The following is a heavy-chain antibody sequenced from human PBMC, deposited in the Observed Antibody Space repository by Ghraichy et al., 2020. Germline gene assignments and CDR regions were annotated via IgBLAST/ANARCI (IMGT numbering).Heavy chain of an antibody. Sequence: SETLSLTCTVSGGSISSYYWSWIRQPPGKGLEWIGYIYYSGSTNYNPSLKSRVTISVDTSKNQFSLKLSSVTAADTAVYYCARGIAAAGDYYYYGMDVWGQGTTVTVSS. CDR1: GGSISSYY. D-gene: IGHD6-13*01. CDR3: ARGIAAAGDYYYYGMDV. V-gene: IGHV4-59*01. CDR2: IYYSGST. J-gene: IGHJ6*02.